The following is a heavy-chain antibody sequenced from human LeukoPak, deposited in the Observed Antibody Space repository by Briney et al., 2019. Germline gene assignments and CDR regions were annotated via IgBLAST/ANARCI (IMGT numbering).Heavy chain of an antibody. Sequence: KPGGSLRLSCAASGFTLSSYSMNWVRQAPGKGLEWVSSISSSSSYIHYTDSVKGRFTISRNNTKKSLYLQMNSLRAEDTAVYYCARDRYDRSGYYDYWGQGTLVTVSS. V-gene: IGHV3-21*01. CDR2: ISSSSSYI. D-gene: IGHD3-22*01. J-gene: IGHJ4*02. CDR1: GFTLSSYS. CDR3: ARDRYDRSGYYDY.